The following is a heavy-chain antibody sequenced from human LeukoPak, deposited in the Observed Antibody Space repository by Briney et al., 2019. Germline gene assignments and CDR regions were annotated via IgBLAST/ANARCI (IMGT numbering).Heavy chain of an antibody. Sequence: GESLKICCKGSGYSFTSYWIGWVRQMPGKGLELMGIIYPGDSDTRYSPSFQGQVTISADKSISTAYLQWSSLKDSDTAMYYCASPIKTMTDDAFDIWGQGTMVTVSS. D-gene: IGHD3-22*01. CDR3: ASPIKTMTDDAFDI. CDR1: GYSFTSYW. J-gene: IGHJ3*02. CDR2: IYPGDSDT. V-gene: IGHV5-51*01.